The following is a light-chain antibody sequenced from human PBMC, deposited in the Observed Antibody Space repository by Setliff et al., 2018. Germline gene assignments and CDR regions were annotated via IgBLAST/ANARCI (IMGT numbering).Light chain of an antibody. CDR1: SSDIGAYTY. CDR2: DVS. J-gene: IGLJ2*01. V-gene: IGLV2-14*03. CDR3: SSYTTSSIRV. Sequence: QSVLTQPASMSGSPGQSITISCTGTSSDIGAYTYVAWYQQHPGKAPKLLISDVSYRPSGVSHRFSGSKSGNTASLTISWLQAEDEADYYCSSYTTSSIRVFGGGTKVTVL.